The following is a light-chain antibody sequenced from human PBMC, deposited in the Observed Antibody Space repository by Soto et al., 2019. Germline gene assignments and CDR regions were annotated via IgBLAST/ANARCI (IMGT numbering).Light chain of an antibody. CDR1: QSVSNSY. J-gene: IGKJ1*01. CDR2: GAS. V-gene: IGKV3-20*01. Sequence: EIVLTHSPGTLSLSPCERATLSCSASQSVSNSYLAWYQQKPGQAPRLLIYGASSRATGIPDRFSGSGSGTDFTLTISRLEPEDFAVYYCQQYGDSFWTFGQGTKVDI. CDR3: QQYGDSFWT.